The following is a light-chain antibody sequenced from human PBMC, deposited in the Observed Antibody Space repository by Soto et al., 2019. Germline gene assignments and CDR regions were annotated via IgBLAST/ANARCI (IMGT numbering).Light chain of an antibody. CDR2: RNN. Sequence: QSVLTQPPSASGTPGRRVTISCSGSSSNIGSNYVYWYQQLPGTAPKLLIYRNNQRPSGVPDRFSGSKSGTSASLAISGLRSEDEADYYCAAWDDSLSGPLYVFGTGTKVTVL. CDR1: SSNIGSNY. V-gene: IGLV1-47*01. CDR3: AAWDDSLSGPLYV. J-gene: IGLJ1*01.